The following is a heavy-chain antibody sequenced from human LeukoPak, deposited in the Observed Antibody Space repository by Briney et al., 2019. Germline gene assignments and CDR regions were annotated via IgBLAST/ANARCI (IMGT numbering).Heavy chain of an antibody. D-gene: IGHD6-13*01. Sequence: ASVKVSCKASGYTFTSCGISWVRQAPGQGLEWMGWISAYNDNTNYAQKLQGRVTMTTDTSTSTAYMELRSLRSDDTAVYYCARDPGSSWYVAEYFQHWGQGTLVTVSS. CDR1: GYTFTSCG. CDR3: ARDPGSSWYVAEYFQH. V-gene: IGHV1-18*04. J-gene: IGHJ1*01. CDR2: ISAYNDNT.